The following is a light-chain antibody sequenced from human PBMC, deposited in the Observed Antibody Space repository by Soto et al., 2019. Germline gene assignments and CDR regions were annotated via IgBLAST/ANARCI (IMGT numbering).Light chain of an antibody. J-gene: IGLJ2*01. CDR3: SSHAGSNHVV. CDR1: SSDVGGNNY. CDR2: DVT. V-gene: IGLV2-8*01. Sequence: QSALTQPPSASGSPGQSVTISCTGTSSDVGGNNYVSWYQQYPGKAPKLMIYDVTKRPSGVPDRFSGSKSGNTASLTVSGLQAEDEADYYCSSHAGSNHVVFGGGTQLTVL.